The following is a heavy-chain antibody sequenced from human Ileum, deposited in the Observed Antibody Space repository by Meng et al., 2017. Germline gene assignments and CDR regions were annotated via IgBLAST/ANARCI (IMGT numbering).Heavy chain of an antibody. V-gene: IGHV4-4*02. CDR1: ECCFIKSKL. CDR3: ARHDYGDPTAAFDY. J-gene: IGHJ4*02. Sequence: QWTGPGRVGVSGVLCFPRAVFECCFIKSKLCNWVRQPPGKGLVWIGEIHHGGTTNSSPSLKSRVTISLDKSKNQFSLELRSLTAAETAVYYCARHDYGDPTAAFDYWGQGTLVTVSS. CDR2: IHHGGTT. D-gene: IGHD4-17*01.